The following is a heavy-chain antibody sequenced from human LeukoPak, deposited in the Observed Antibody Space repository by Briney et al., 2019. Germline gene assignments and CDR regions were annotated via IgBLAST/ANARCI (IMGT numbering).Heavy chain of an antibody. V-gene: IGHV1-69*04. J-gene: IGHJ1*01. CDR1: GGTFSSYA. CDR2: IIPILGIA. CDR3: ARDLYDSSGYYPH. D-gene: IGHD3-22*01. Sequence: SVKVSCKASGGTFSSYAISWVRQAPGPGLEWMGRIIPILGIANYAQKFPGRVTITADKSTSTAYLELSSLRSEDTAVYYCARDLYDSSGYYPHWGQGTLVTVSS.